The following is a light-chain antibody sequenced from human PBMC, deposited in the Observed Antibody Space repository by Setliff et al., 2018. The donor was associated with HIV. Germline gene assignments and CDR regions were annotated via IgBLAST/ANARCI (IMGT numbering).Light chain of an antibody. Sequence: QSALTQPASVSGSPGQSITISCTGTSSDVGRYNYVSRYQQHPGKAPKVIIYEVSNRPSGVSHRFSGSKSGNTASLTISGLQAEDEADYYCSSYTSSITLYVFGTGTKVTVL. CDR3: SSYTSSITLYV. CDR1: SSDVGRYNY. V-gene: IGLV2-14*01. J-gene: IGLJ1*01. CDR2: EVS.